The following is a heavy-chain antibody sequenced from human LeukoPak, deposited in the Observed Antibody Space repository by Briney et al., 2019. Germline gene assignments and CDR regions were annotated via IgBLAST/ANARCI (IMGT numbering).Heavy chain of an antibody. V-gene: IGHV3-23*01. CDR1: GFSFSTYA. D-gene: IGHD1-14*01. Sequence: SGGSLRLSCAASGFSFSTYAMNWVRQAPGKGLEWVSGIVGGGDNTYYADSVKGRFTISRDNSKNTLYLQMYSLRVEDTAVFYCAKGMSGEPSFYGMDVWGQGTTVTVSS. CDR3: AKGMSGEPSFYGMDV. CDR2: IVGGGDNT. J-gene: IGHJ6*02.